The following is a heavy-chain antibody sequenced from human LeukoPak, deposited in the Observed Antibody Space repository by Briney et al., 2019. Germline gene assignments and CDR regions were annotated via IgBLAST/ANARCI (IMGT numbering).Heavy chain of an antibody. CDR1: GFTFSSYW. D-gene: IGHD4-17*01. V-gene: IGHV3-21*01. Sequence: GGSLRLSCAASGFTFSSYWMNWVRQAQGKGLEWVSSISSSSSYIYYADSVKGRFTISRDNAKNSLYLQMNSLRAEDTAVYYCARDFYGDYGYWGQGTLVTVSS. CDR3: ARDFYGDYGY. CDR2: ISSSSSYI. J-gene: IGHJ4*02.